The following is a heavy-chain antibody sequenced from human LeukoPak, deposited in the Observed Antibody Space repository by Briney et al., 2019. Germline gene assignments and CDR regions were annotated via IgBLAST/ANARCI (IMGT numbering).Heavy chain of an antibody. CDR2: ISGSGGST. D-gene: IGHD3-10*01. CDR1: GFTFSSYS. CDR3: AREVGYFDY. Sequence: GGSLRLSCAASGFTFSSYSMNWVRQAPGKGLEWVSAISGSGGSTYYADSVKGQFTISRDNSKNTLYLQMNSLRAEDTAVYYCAREVGYFDYWGQGTLVTVSS. V-gene: IGHV3-23*01. J-gene: IGHJ4*02.